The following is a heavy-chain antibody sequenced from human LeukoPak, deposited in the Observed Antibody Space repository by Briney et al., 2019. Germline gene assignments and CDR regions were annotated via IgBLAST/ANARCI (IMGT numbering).Heavy chain of an antibody. J-gene: IGHJ5*02. V-gene: IGHV4-59*01. CDR3: ARYNYGDCWFDP. Sequence: SETLSLTCTVSGVSMNNYYWSWIRQAPGKGLEWIGYISDSGSTNYNPSLRSRVTISVDTSKNQFSLKLSSVTAADTALYYCARYNYGDCWFDPWGQGTLVTVSS. CDR1: GVSMNNYY. CDR2: ISDSGST. D-gene: IGHD4-17*01.